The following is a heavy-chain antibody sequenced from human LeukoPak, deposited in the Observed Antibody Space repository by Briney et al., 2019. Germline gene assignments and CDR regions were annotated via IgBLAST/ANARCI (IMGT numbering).Heavy chain of an antibody. Sequence: SETLSLTCTVSGGSISSSSYYWGWIRQPPGKGLEWIGSIYYSGSTHYNSSLKSRVTISVDTSKNQFSLKLSSVTAADTAVYYCARLGIGLLDYWGQGTLVTVSS. V-gene: IGHV4-39*01. CDR1: GGSISSSSYY. J-gene: IGHJ4*02. CDR2: IYYSGST. CDR3: ARLGIGLLDY. D-gene: IGHD2-21*02.